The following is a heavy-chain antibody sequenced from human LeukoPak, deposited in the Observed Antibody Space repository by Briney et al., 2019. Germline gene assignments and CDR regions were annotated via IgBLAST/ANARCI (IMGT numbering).Heavy chain of an antibody. CDR2: IRYDGSDK. Sequence: PGGSLRLSCVASGFTLSTYGMHWVRQAPGKGLEWVAFIRYDGSDKFYGDSVKGRFTTSGDNSKNTLYLQMSRLRVEDTAVYYCAKDLDCSGGTCHKAFDCWGQGTLVTVSS. V-gene: IGHV3-30*02. D-gene: IGHD2-15*01. CDR3: AKDLDCSGGTCHKAFDC. J-gene: IGHJ4*02. CDR1: GFTLSTYG.